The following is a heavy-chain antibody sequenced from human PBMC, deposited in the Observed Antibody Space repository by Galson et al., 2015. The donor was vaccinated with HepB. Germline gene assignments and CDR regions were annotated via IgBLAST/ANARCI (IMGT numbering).Heavy chain of an antibody. J-gene: IGHJ4*02. CDR3: ASQAKWLRFVDY. CDR1: GFTVSSNY. D-gene: IGHD5-12*01. CDR2: IYSGGST. V-gene: IGHV3-66*04. Sequence: SLRLSCAASGFTVSSNYMSWVRQAPGKGLEWVSVIYSGGSTYYADSVKGRFTISRDNSKNTLYLQMNSLRAEDTAVYYCASQAKWLRFVDYWGQGTLVTVSS.